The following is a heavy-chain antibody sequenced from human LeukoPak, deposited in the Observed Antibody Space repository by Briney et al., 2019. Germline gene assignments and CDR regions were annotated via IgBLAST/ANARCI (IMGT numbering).Heavy chain of an antibody. CDR2: IDGTTRII. D-gene: IGHD1-26*01. CDR3: ASGSYDWAAFDI. Sequence: PGGSLRLSCAASGFTFSAYSMNWVRQAPGKGLEWISFIDGTTRIIFYADSVKGRFTISRDNAKNLLFLQMNSLRAEDTAVYYCASGSYDWAAFDIWGQGTMVTVSS. J-gene: IGHJ3*02. V-gene: IGHV3-48*04. CDR1: GFTFSAYS.